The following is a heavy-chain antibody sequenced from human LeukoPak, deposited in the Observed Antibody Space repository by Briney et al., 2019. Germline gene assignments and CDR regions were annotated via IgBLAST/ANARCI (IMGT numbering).Heavy chain of an antibody. CDR3: AKLLVVPAANYRAWGYFDY. CDR2: ISGSGGST. J-gene: IGHJ4*02. Sequence: PGGSLRLSCAASGFTFSSYAMSWVRQAPGKGLEWVSAISGSGGSTYYADSVKGRFTISRDNSKNTLYLQMNSLRAEDTAVYYCAKLLVVPAANYRAWGYFDYWGQGTLVTVSS. D-gene: IGHD2-2*01. CDR1: GFTFSSYA. V-gene: IGHV3-23*01.